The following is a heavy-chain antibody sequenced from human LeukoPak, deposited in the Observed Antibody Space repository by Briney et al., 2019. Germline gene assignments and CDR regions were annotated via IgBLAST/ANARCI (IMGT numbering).Heavy chain of an antibody. CDR1: GGSVGSGFSY. V-gene: IGHV4-61*01. CDR3: ARTLSQRFGNPYYFDY. Sequence: SETLSLTCTVSGGSVGSGFSYWTWLRQTPGQRLEWIGNVYYIGTTDYNPSLRSRVTISVDTSKNQYSLELRSVTAADTAVYYCARTLSQRFGNPYYFDYWGQGTLVTVSS. D-gene: IGHD3-10*01. J-gene: IGHJ4*02. CDR2: VYYIGTT.